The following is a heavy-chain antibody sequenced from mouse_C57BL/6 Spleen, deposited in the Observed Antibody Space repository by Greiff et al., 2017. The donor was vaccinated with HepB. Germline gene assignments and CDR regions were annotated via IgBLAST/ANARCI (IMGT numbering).Heavy chain of an antibody. J-gene: IGHJ1*03. CDR2: ISDGGSYT. Sequence: DVMLVESGGGLVKPGGSLKLSCAASGFTFSSYAMSWVRQTPEKRLEWVATISDGGSYTYYPDNVKGRFTISRDNAKNNLYLQMSHLKSEDTAMYYCARGTGTDWYFDVWGTGTTVTVSS. D-gene: IGHD4-1*01. V-gene: IGHV5-4*03. CDR3: ARGTGTDWYFDV. CDR1: GFTFSSYA.